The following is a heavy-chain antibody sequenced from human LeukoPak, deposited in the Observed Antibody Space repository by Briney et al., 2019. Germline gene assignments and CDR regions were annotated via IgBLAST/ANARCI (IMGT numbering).Heavy chain of an antibody. CDR1: GYTFTSYG. J-gene: IGHJ4*02. V-gene: IGHV1-18*01. D-gene: IGHD6-19*01. CDR3: ARGLGPEAVRYYCDL. CDR2: IRAYNGKT. Sequence: GASVKLSCTAAGYTFTSYGISWVRLAPGQGLGWMGGIRAYNGKTTNEQKLKGRLTMTAETTTSTAYMELRSLRPDNTAVYYCARGLGPEAVRYYCDLGGEDPLLTVS.